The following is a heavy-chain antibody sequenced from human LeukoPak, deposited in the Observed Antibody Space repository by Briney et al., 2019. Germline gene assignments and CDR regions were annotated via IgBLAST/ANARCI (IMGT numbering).Heavy chain of an antibody. CDR2: ISSSSGTI. CDR3: AREGHCSTTSCALDAIEI. CDR1: GFTFSSYS. J-gene: IGHJ3*02. D-gene: IGHD2-2*01. Sequence: GGSLRLSCAASGFTFSSYSMNWVRQAPGKGLEWVSYISSSSGTIYYADSVKGRFTISRDNAKNSLSLQMNSLRAEDTAVYYCAREGHCSTTSCALDAIEIWGQGTLVVVSS. V-gene: IGHV3-48*01.